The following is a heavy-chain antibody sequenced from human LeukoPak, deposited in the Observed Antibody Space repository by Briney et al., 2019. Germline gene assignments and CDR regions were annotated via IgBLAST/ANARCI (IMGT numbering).Heavy chain of an antibody. CDR1: GFTFGSYA. CDR3: AKDSSDYGDYEFDY. Sequence: GGSLRLSCAPSGFTFGSYAMSWVRQAPGEGLEWVSAISGSGGSTYYADSVKGRFTISRDNSKNTLYLQMNSLRAEDTAVYYCAKDSSDYGDYEFDYWGQGTLVTVSS. J-gene: IGHJ4*02. V-gene: IGHV3-23*01. CDR2: ISGSGGST. D-gene: IGHD4-17*01.